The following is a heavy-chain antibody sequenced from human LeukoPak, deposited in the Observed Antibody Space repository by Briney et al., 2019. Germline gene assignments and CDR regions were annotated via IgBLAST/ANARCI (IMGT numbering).Heavy chain of an antibody. CDR3: TTDLWELRYYYYYMDV. Sequence: GGSLRLSCATSGFTVSRFRMNWLRQAPGKGLEGWANIKEDGSEKYYVDSVKGRFTSSRDNAKSSLYLQMNSLTTEDTAVYYCTTDLWELRYYYYYMDVWGKGTTVTVSS. CDR2: IKEDGSEK. V-gene: IGHV3-7*03. CDR1: GFTVSRFR. D-gene: IGHD1-26*01. J-gene: IGHJ6*03.